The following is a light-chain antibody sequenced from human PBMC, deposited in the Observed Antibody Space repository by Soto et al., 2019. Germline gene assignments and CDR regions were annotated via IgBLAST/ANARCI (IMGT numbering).Light chain of an antibody. CDR1: SSDVGGYNY. V-gene: IGLV2-8*01. J-gene: IGLJ2*01. CDR3: SSYAGSTDGV. Sequence: QSALTQPPSASGSPGQSVTISCTGTSSDVGGYNYVSWYQQHPGKAPKLMIYEVSKRPSGVPDRFSDSKSGNTASLTVSGLQAEDEADYYCSSYAGSTDGVFGGGTKLTVL. CDR2: EVS.